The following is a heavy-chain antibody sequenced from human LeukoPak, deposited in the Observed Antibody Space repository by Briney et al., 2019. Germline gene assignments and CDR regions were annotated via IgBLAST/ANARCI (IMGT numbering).Heavy chain of an antibody. V-gene: IGHV4-59*08. J-gene: IGHJ4*02. Sequence: SETLSLTCTVSGGSISTYYWSWIRQPPGKGLEWIGYIYYSGSTNYNPSLKSRVTISVDTSKNQFSLKLTSVTAAGTAVYYCARQRGYSSGLLYWGQGTLVTVSS. D-gene: IGHD6-19*01. CDR2: IYYSGST. CDR1: GGSISTYY. CDR3: ARQRGYSSGLLY.